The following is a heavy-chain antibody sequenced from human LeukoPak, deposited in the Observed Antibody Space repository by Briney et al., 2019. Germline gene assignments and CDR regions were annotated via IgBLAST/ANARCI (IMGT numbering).Heavy chain of an antibody. V-gene: IGHV3-30*18. Sequence: PGGSLRLSCAASGFTFSSYGMHWVRQAPGKGLEWVAVISNDGNNKYYADSMKGRFTISRDNSKNTLYLQMSSLRAEDTAIYYCTKDPGAYYYDSSGYYPSSMDYWGQGTLVTVSS. CDR2: ISNDGNNK. CDR1: GFTFSSYG. CDR3: TKDPGAYYYDSSGYYPSSMDY. J-gene: IGHJ4*02. D-gene: IGHD3-22*01.